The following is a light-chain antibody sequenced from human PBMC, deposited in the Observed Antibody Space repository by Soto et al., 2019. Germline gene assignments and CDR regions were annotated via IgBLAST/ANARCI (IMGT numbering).Light chain of an antibody. J-gene: IGKJ2*01. CDR3: QQYYSTPYT. V-gene: IGKV4-1*01. CDR1: QSVLYSSNNKNY. CDR2: WAS. Sequence: DIVMTQSPDSLAVSLGERATINCKSSQSVLYSSNNKNYLAWYQQKPVQPPKLLIYWASTRVSGIPDRFSGSGSGTDFTLTISSLQAEDVAVYYCQQYYSTPYTFGQGNKLEIK.